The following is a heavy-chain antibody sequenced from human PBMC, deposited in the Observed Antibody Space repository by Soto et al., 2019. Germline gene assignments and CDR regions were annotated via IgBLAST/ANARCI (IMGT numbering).Heavy chain of an antibody. CDR3: AKDQYYDYVWGSYRRNH. J-gene: IGHJ5*02. V-gene: IGHV3-23*01. Sequence: GGSLRLSCAASGFTFSSYAMSWVRQAPGKGLEWVSAISGSGGSTYYADSVKGRFTISRDNSKNTLYLQMNSLRAEDTAVYYCAKDQYYDYVWGSYRRNHWGQGTLVTVSS. CDR2: ISGSGGST. CDR1: GFTFSSYA. D-gene: IGHD3-16*02.